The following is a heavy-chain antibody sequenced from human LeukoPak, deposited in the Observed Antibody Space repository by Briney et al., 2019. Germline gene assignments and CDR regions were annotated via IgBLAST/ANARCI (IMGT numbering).Heavy chain of an antibody. Sequence: PPETLSLTCTVSGGSIRGTDLFWGWIRQLPGKGLEWIGNIHSTGNSFCNPSLKSRVTISVDTSKNQFSLRLSSVTAADTAVYYCEKDSHLDVWGHGTTVTVSS. V-gene: IGHV4-39*01. CDR2: IHSTGNS. CDR1: GGSIRGTDLF. J-gene: IGHJ6*02. CDR3: EKDSHLDV. D-gene: IGHD2-15*01.